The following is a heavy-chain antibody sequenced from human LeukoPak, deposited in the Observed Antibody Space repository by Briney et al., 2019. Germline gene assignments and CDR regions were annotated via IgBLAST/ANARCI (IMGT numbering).Heavy chain of an antibody. V-gene: IGHV5-51*01. J-gene: IGHJ5*02. CDR2: IYPGDSRT. Sequence: GESLKISCKGTGYSFRSYWIGWVRQMPGKGMEWMGVIYPGDSRTRYNPSLQGQVTISVDKSINTAYPEWVSLKASDTAMYYCACRDLTSTWSYPWGQGTLVTVSS. CDR3: ACRDLTSTWSYP. CDR1: GYSFRSYW. D-gene: IGHD2-2*01.